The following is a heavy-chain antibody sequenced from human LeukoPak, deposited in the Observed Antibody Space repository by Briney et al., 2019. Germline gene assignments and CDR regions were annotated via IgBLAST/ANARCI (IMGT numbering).Heavy chain of an antibody. D-gene: IGHD5-18*01. CDR3: AKGIQPSDINGLDV. Sequence: PGGSLRLSCAASGFTFSDYAMHWVRQAPGKGLEWVAHIWCDGSNEKYADSVKGRFIISRDNSKNALYFQMNSLRAEDTAVYYCAKGIQPSDINGLDVWGQGTMVTVSS. V-gene: IGHV3-33*06. J-gene: IGHJ3*01. CDR1: GFTFSDYA. CDR2: IWCDGSNE.